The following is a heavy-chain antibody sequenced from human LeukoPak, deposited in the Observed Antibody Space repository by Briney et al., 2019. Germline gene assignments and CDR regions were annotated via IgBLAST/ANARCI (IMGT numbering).Heavy chain of an antibody. CDR2: FYPGDSDN. CDR3: ARHAPPPVQSQRNYYFYGMDV. J-gene: IGHJ6*02. CDR1: GYSFTNYW. D-gene: IGHD1-14*01. V-gene: IGHV5-51*01. Sequence: GASLKISSKGSGYSFTNYWICWVRQLPGKGLELMVIFYPGDSDNRYSPSFQGQVTISADKSIITAYLKWSSLKASDSAMYYCARHAPPPVQSQRNYYFYGMDVWGQGTTVTVSS.